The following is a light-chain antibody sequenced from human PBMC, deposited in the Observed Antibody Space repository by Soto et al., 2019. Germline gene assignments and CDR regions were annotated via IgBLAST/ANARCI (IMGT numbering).Light chain of an antibody. CDR2: EGS. V-gene: IGLV2-23*01. CDR1: SSDVGSYNL. J-gene: IGLJ2*01. CDR3: CSDAGSSTLV. Sequence: QSVLTQPASVSGSPGQSITISCTGTSSDVGSYNLVSWYQQHPGKAPKLMIYEGSKRPSGVSNRFSGSKSGNTASLTISGLQAEDEADYYSCSDAGSSTLVFGGGTKLTVL.